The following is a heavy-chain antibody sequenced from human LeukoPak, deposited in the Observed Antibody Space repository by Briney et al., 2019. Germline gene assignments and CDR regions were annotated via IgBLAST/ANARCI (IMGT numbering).Heavy chain of an antibody. CDR1: GGSIRRYY. Sequence: KPSETLSLTCTVSGGSIRRYYWNWLRQPPGKGLEWIGYIYYSGCTNYNPSLKSRVTISLDTSKSQISLKLSTVTAADTAVYYCARGQRRLQDYWGEGTLVTVSS. V-gene: IGHV4-59*01. CDR3: ARGQRRLQDY. J-gene: IGHJ4*02. CDR2: IYYSGCT.